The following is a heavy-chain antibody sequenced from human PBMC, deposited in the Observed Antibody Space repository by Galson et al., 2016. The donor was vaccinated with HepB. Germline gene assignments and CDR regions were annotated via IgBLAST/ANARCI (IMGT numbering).Heavy chain of an antibody. D-gene: IGHD2-15*01. V-gene: IGHV1-3*01. CDR1: GYTFTSYA. CDR2: INAGNGNT. J-gene: IGHJ5*02. CDR3: ARSQSYCSGGRCYIARFDP. Sequence: SVKVSCKASGYTFTSYAFQWVRQAPGQRLEWMGWINAGNGNTKYSQKFQGRVTITRDTSASTAYMELSSLRSEDTAVYYCARSQSYCSGGRCYIARFDPWGQGTLVTVSS.